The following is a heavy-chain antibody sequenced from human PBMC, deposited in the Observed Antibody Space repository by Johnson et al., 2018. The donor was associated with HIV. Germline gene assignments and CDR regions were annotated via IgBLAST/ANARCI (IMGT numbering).Heavy chain of an antibody. D-gene: IGHD5-12*01. CDR3: ARSSRYSAYDSDAFDI. CDR2: ISADGRNK. Sequence: QVQLVESGGGVVQPGRSLRLSCAASGFIFSDYVIHWVRQAPGKGLAWVSVISADGRNKYSADSVKGRFTISRDNSKNTLYLKMNSLRGEDTAVYYCARSSRYSAYDSDAFDIWGPGTMVTVSS. V-gene: IGHV3-30*04. CDR1: GFIFSDYV. J-gene: IGHJ3*02.